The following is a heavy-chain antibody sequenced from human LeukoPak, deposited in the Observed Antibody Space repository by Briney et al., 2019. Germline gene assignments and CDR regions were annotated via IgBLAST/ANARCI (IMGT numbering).Heavy chain of an antibody. CDR1: GFTSSTYS. J-gene: IGHJ4*02. V-gene: IGHV3-21*01. Sequence: GGSLRLSCAASGFTSSTYSMNWVRRAPGKGLEWVSSITSSSTYIYYADSVKGRFTISRDNAKNSLYLQMNSLRAEDTAVYYCARTPESSGYFPWYFDYWGQGTLVTVSS. CDR2: ITSSSTYI. CDR3: ARTPESSGYFPWYFDY. D-gene: IGHD3-22*01.